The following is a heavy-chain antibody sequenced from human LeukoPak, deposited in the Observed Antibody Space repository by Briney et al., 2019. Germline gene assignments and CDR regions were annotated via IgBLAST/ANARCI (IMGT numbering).Heavy chain of an antibody. CDR1: GFTFDDYG. CDR3: ARKRYYGSGSQFDY. V-gene: IGHV3-20*04. D-gene: IGHD3-10*01. CDR2: INWNGGST. J-gene: IGHJ4*02. Sequence: RPGGSLRLSCAASGFTFDDYGMSWVRQAPGKGLEWVSGINWNGGSTGYADSVKGRFTISRDNAKNSLYLQMNSLRVEDTALYYCARKRYYGSGSQFDYWGQGTLVTVSS.